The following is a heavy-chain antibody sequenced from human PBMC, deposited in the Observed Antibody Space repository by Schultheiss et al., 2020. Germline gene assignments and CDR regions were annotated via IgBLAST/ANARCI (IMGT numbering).Heavy chain of an antibody. D-gene: IGHD6-19*01. J-gene: IGHJ6*04. Sequence: WGSMRLACAASGFSFSDHWMNWVRQAPGKGLEWVANIKQDGSERYYVDSVKGRFTISRDNAKNSLYLQMNSLRAEDTAVYYCARIAGYSSGWYYYYYYGMDVWGKGTTVTVSS. CDR3: ARIAGYSSGWYYYYYYGMDV. V-gene: IGHV3-7*01. CDR2: IKQDGSER. CDR1: GFSFSDHW.